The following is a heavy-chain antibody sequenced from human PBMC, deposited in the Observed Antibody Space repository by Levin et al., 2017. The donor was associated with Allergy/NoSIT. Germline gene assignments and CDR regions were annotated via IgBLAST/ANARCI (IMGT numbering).Heavy chain of an antibody. CDR2: INHSGST. CDR3: ARRGSSSWYSHYYYGMDV. CDR1: GGSFSGYY. V-gene: IGHV4-34*01. D-gene: IGHD6-13*01. J-gene: IGHJ6*02. Sequence: SETLSLTCAVYGGSFSGYYWSWIRQPPGKGLEWIGEINHSGSTNYNPSLKSRVTISVDTSKNQFSLKLSSVTAADTAVYYCARRGSSSWYSHYYYGMDVWGQGTTVTVSS.